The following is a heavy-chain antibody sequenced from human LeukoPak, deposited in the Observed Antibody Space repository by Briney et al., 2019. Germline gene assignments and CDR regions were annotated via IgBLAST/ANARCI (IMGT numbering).Heavy chain of an antibody. CDR3: ALAYSSSWYESWFDP. V-gene: IGHV1-24*01. J-gene: IGHJ5*02. Sequence: ASVKVSCKVSGYTLTELSMQWVRQAPGKGLEWMGGIDPEDGEATYAQKFQGRVTMTEDTSTDTAYMELSSLRSEDTAVYYCALAYSSSWYESWFDPWGQGTLVTVSS. CDR1: GYTLTELS. CDR2: IDPEDGEA. D-gene: IGHD6-13*01.